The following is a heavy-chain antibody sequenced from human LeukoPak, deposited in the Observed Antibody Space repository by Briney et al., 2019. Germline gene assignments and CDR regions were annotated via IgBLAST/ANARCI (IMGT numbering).Heavy chain of an antibody. CDR1: GGSISSYY. D-gene: IGHD1-1*01. CDR3: ASLGTFMTLGV. Sequence: SETLSLTCTVSGGSISSYYWSWIRQPPGKGLEWIGYIYYSGSTNYNPSLKSRVTISVDTSKNQFSLKLSFVTAADTAVHYCASLGTFMTLGVWGQGTLVTVSS. J-gene: IGHJ4*02. V-gene: IGHV4-59*01. CDR2: IYYSGST.